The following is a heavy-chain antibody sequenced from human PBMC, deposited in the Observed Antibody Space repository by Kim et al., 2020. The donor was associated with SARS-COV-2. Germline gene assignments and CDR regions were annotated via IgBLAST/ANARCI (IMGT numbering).Heavy chain of an antibody. V-gene: IGHV4-4*02. Sequence: SETLSLTCVVSGASISSSSCWSWVRQPPGKGLEWIGEVDHSGTTSYNVSLKNRVSILVDKSKNQFSLRLTSVSAADTAVYYCARGVSSAWTLRAWFDPWAREPWSPSP. CDR2: VDHSGTT. J-gene: IGHJ5*02. CDR3: ARGVSSAWTLRAWFDP. D-gene: IGHD3-22*01. CDR1: GASISSSSC.